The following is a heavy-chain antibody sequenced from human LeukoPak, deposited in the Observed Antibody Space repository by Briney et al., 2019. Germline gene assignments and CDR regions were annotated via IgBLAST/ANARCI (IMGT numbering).Heavy chain of an antibody. CDR1: GFAFSRYG. D-gene: IGHD6-13*01. V-gene: IGHV3-33*06. CDR3: AKDQGIAAAGETGGKLDYYYYGMDV. CDR2: IWYDGSNK. Sequence: GGSLRLSCAASGFAFSRYGMHWVRQAPGKGLEWVGMIWYDGSNKNYADFVKGRFTISRDNSKNTVYLQMDSLRAEDTALYYCAKDQGIAAAGETGGKLDYYYYGMDVWGQGTTVTISS. J-gene: IGHJ6*02.